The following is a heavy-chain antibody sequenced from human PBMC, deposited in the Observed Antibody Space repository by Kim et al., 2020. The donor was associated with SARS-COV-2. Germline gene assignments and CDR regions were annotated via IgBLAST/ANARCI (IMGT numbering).Heavy chain of an antibody. J-gene: IGHJ4*02. CDR3: AKDMFRAVIYY. CDR1: GFSFEDYD. D-gene: IGHD3-10*01. V-gene: IGHV3-43*02. CDR2: ISRDGSTT. Sequence: GGSLRLSCAASGFSFEDYDMHWVRQPPGGGLEWVSLISRDGSTTYYTDSVKGRFTVFRDNSKNSLFLQMNSLTNEDTALYYCAKDMFRAVIYYWGKGTL.